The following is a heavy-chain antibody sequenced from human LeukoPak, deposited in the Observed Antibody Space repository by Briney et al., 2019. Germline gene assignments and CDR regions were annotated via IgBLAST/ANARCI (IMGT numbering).Heavy chain of an antibody. D-gene: IGHD6-6*01. CDR2: IIPIFGTA. J-gene: IGHJ3*02. CDR3: ARDRVSSSYPVANDAFDI. Sequence: SVKVSCKASGGTFSSYAISWVRQSPGQGLEWMGGIIPIFGTANYAQKFQGRVTITADESTSTAYMELSSLRSEDTAVYYCARDRVSSSYPVANDAFDIWGQGTMVTVSS. CDR1: GGTFSSYA. V-gene: IGHV1-69*13.